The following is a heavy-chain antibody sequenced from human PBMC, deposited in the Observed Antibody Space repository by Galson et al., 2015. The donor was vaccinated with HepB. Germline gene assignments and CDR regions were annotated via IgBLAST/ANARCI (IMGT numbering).Heavy chain of an antibody. CDR1: GGSFSGYY. J-gene: IGHJ5*02. Sequence: ETLSLTSAVYGGSFSGYYWSCLRQPPGKGLEWIGEINHSGSINYNPSLKSRVTISVDTSKNPFSLELSSVTAADTAVYYCARARNNFWSGYLARGWFDPWGQGTLVTVSS. V-gene: IGHV4-34*01. CDR2: INHSGSI. D-gene: IGHD3-3*01. CDR3: ARARNNFWSGYLARGWFDP.